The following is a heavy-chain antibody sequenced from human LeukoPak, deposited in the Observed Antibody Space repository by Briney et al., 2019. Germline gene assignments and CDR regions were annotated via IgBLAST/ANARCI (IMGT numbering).Heavy chain of an antibody. Sequence: ASVKVSCKVSGYTLTELSMHWVRQAPGKGLEWMGGFDPEDGETIYAQKFQGRVTMTTDTATSTAYMELRSLRSDDTAVYYCARGEQLLSRGSYYYYSMDVWGQGTTVTVSS. V-gene: IGHV1-24*01. CDR1: GYTLTELS. CDR2: FDPEDGET. J-gene: IGHJ6*02. CDR3: ARGEQLLSRGSYYYYSMDV. D-gene: IGHD3-16*01.